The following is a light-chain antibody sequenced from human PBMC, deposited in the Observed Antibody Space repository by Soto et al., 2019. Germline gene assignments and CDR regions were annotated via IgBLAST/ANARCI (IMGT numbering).Light chain of an antibody. CDR3: HQYGSSPIT. V-gene: IGKV3-20*01. J-gene: IGKJ5*01. Sequence: EIVLTQSPGTLSLSPGIRATLSCRASQTISSDYLAWYQQKPGQPPRLLIYGASSRATGIRDKFSGGGSGTDFTPTIRRLEPEDFAVYYCHQYGSSPITFGQGTRLEIK. CDR2: GAS. CDR1: QTISSDY.